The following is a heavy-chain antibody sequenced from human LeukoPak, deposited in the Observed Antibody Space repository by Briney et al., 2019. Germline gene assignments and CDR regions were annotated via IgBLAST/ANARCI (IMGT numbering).Heavy chain of an antibody. D-gene: IGHD3-9*01. V-gene: IGHV3-21*01. CDR2: ISSSSSYI. CDR3: ARVLHFDWLLYY. J-gene: IGHJ4*02. Sequence: PGGPLRLSCAASGFTFSSYSMNWVRQAPGKGLEWVSSISSSSSYIYYADSVKGRFTISRDNAKNSLYLQMNSLRAEDTAVYFCARVLHFDWLLYYWGQGTLVTVSS. CDR1: GFTFSSYS.